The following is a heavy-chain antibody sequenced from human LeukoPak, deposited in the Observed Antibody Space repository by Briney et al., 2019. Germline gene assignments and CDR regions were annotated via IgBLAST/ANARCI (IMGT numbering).Heavy chain of an antibody. CDR2: IYYSGST. D-gene: IGHD4-4*01. CDR1: GGSISSYY. CDR3: ARDFWHSNGMDV. Sequence: SETLSLTYTVSGGSISSYYWSWIRQPPGKGLEWIGYIYYSGSTNYNPSLKSRVTISVDTSKNQFSLKLSSVTAADTAVYYCARDFWHSNGMDVWGQGTTVTVSS. J-gene: IGHJ6*02. V-gene: IGHV4-59*01.